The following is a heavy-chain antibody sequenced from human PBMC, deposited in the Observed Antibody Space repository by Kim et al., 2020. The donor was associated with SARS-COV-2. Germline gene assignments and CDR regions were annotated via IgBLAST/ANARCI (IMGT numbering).Heavy chain of an antibody. Sequence: ASVKVSCKTSGYTFTNYGISWVRQAPGQGLEWMGWISAYNDNTNYAQILQGRVTMTTDTSTSTAYMELRSLRSDDTAVYYCARDQPPMVRGDILDYWGQGNLVTVSS. CDR2: ISAYNDNT. CDR1: GYTFTNYG. V-gene: IGHV1-18*01. CDR3: ARDQPPMVRGDILDY. J-gene: IGHJ4*02. D-gene: IGHD3-10*01.